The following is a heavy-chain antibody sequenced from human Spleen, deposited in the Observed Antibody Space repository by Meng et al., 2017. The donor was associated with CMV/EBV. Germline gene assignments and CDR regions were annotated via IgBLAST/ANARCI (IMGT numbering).Heavy chain of an antibody. J-gene: IGHJ4*02. CDR3: ARSGAAGMAEPINFDY. CDR2: IKQDGSEK. CDR1: GFSFSIYR. Sequence: GESLKISCAASGFSFSIYRMSWVRQGPGKGLEWVANIKQDGSEKHYVDSVKGRFTISRDNAKSSLYLQMNSLRVDDTAVYYCARSGAAGMAEPINFDYWGLGTLVTVSS. V-gene: IGHV3-7*01. D-gene: IGHD1-26*01.